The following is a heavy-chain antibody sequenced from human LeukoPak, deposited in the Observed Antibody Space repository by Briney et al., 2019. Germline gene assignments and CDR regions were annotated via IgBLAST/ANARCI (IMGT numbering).Heavy chain of an antibody. CDR3: ARGEYNTGWSLSDY. Sequence: GGSLRLSCAASGFTFSDYWMSWVRQAPGKGLEWVANIKTDGSEKHYVDSVKGRFTISRDNAKNTLYLQMNSLRAEDTAVYYCARGEYNTGWSLSDYWGQGTLVTVSS. J-gene: IGHJ4*02. CDR1: GFTFSDYW. D-gene: IGHD6-19*01. CDR2: IKTDGSEK. V-gene: IGHV3-7*01.